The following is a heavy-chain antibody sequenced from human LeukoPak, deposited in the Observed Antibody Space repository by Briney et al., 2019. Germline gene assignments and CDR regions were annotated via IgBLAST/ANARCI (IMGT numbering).Heavy chain of an antibody. CDR2: ISSSGSTI. CDR3: ARVYSSSWYEWFHY. V-gene: IGHV3-11*04. J-gene: IGHJ4*02. CDR1: GFTFSDYD. D-gene: IGHD6-13*01. Sequence: GGSLRLSCAASGFTFSDYDMSWIRQAPGKGLEWVSYISSSGSTIYYADSVKGRFTISRDNAKNSLYLQMNSLRAEDTAVYYCARVYSSSWYEWFHYWGQGTLVTVSS.